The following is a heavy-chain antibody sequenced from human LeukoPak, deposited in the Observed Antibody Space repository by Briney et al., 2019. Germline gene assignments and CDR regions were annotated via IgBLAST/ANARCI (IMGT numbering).Heavy chain of an antibody. J-gene: IGHJ4*02. V-gene: IGHV3-53*04. CDR3: ARVLGYDSSGYYRGYFDY. CDR1: GFTFNTYA. D-gene: IGHD3-22*01. Sequence: PGGSLRLSCAASGFTFNTYAMSWVRQAPGKGLEWVSVIYSAGTTYYADSVKGRFTISRQNPENTLFLQMNSLRPEDTAVYYCARVLGYDSSGYYRGYFDYWGQGTLVTVSS. CDR2: IYSAGTT.